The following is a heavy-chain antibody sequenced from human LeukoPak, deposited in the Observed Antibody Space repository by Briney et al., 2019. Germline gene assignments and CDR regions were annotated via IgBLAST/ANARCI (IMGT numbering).Heavy chain of an antibody. V-gene: IGHV4-31*03. CDR3: AREGSSGYYFYFDY. Sequence: SETLSLTCTVSGGSISSGGYYWSWIRQHPGKGLEWIGYIYYSGSTYYNPSLKSRVTISVDTSKNQFSLKLSSVTAADTAVYYCAREGSSGYYFYFDYWGQGTLATVSS. J-gene: IGHJ4*02. CDR1: GGSISSGGYY. D-gene: IGHD3-22*01. CDR2: IYYSGST.